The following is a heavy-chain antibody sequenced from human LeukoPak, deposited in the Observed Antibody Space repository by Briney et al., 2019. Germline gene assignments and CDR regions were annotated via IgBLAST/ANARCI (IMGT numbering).Heavy chain of an antibody. V-gene: IGHV3-30*02. CDR3: ARDPYGPQYMDV. CDR1: GFTFGSYG. D-gene: IGHD3-10*01. J-gene: IGHJ6*03. CDR2: IRYDGSNK. Sequence: GGSLRLSCAASGFTFGSYGMHWVRQAPGKGLEWVAFIRYDGSNKYYADSVKGRFTISRDNSKNTLYLQMNSLRAEDTAVYYCARDPYGPQYMDVWGKGTTVTVSS.